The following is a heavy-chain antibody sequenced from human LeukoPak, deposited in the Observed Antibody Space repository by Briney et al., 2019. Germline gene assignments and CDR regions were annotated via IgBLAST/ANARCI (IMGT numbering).Heavy chain of an antibody. Sequence: PSETLSLTCAVYGGSFSGYYWSWIRQPPGKGLEWIGEINHSGSTNYNPSFKSRVTISVDTSKNQFSLKLNSVTAADTAVSYCARGLSGSGSWGQGTLVTVSS. CDR2: INHSGST. J-gene: IGHJ5*02. CDR3: ARGLSGSGS. CDR1: GGSFSGYY. D-gene: IGHD3-10*01. V-gene: IGHV4-34*01.